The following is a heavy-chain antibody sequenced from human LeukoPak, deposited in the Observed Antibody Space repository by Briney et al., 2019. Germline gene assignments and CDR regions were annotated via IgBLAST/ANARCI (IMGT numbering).Heavy chain of an antibody. Sequence: SETLSLTCTVSGASISSSGYYWGWIRQPPGKGLKWIASTSYGGKTYSNPSLKSRVTMSVDTSKNQFSLRVTSVTAPDTAVYYCAKYQTGTMFASWGQGTLVTVSS. V-gene: IGHV4-39*01. CDR3: AKYQTGTMFAS. D-gene: IGHD1-1*01. CDR1: GASISSSGYY. J-gene: IGHJ4*02. CDR2: TSYGGKT.